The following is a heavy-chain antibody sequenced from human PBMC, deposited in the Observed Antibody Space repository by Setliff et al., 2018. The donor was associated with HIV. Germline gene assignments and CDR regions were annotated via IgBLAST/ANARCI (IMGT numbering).Heavy chain of an antibody. CDR3: AKCGGTCWHNFFGP. Sequence: PSETLSLTCAVSGGSISDNNWWSWVRQPPGKGLEWVSAISGSGGSTYYADSLKGRFTISRDNSKNTLFLQMNSLRTEDTAVYYCAKCGGTCWHNFFGPWGQGTLVTVSS. V-gene: IGHV3-23*01. J-gene: IGHJ5*02. CDR1: GGSISDNN. D-gene: IGHD2-15*01. CDR2: ISGSGGST.